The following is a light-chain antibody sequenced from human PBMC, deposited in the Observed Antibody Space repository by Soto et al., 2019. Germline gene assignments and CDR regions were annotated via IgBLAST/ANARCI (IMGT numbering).Light chain of an antibody. V-gene: IGLV3-25*03. Sequence: SYELTQPPSVSVSPGQTARITCSGDALPKKYAYWYQQKPGQAPVLVICKDSERPSGIPERFSGSSSGTTVTLTISGVQAEDEADYYCQSADSSGTYVIFGGGTKLTVL. J-gene: IGLJ2*01. CDR3: QSADSSGTYVI. CDR2: KDS. CDR1: ALPKKY.